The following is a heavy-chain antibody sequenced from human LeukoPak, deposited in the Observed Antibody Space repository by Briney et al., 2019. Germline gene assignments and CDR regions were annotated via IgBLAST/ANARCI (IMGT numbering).Heavy chain of an antibody. Sequence: GASVKVSCKASGYTFTSYYMHWVRQAPGQGLEWMGIINPSGGSTSYAQKFQGRVTMTRDTSTSTVYMELSSLRSDDTAVYYCARAVTQDNWFDPWGQGTLVTVSS. CDR2: INPSGGST. CDR1: GYTFTSYY. J-gene: IGHJ5*02. V-gene: IGHV1-46*01. CDR3: ARAVTQDNWFDP. D-gene: IGHD5-18*01.